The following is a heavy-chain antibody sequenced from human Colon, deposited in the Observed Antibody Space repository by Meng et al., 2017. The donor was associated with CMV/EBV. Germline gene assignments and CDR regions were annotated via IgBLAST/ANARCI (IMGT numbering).Heavy chain of an antibody. J-gene: IGHJ2*01. CDR2: IDTGDNT. D-gene: IGHD6-13*01. CDR3: ASFKDQQVGGLYWYFDL. V-gene: IGHV3-66*02. CDR1: EFSVRRND. Sequence: GGSLKISCAASEFSVRRNDMSWVRQAPGKGLEWVSIIDTGDNTNYADSVRGRFTVSRDNSKNTLYLQMNSLRADDTAVYYCASFKDQQVGGLYWYFDLWGRGTLVTVSS.